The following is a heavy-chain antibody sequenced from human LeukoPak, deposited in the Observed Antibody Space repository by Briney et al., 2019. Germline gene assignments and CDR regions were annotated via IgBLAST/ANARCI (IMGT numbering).Heavy chain of an antibody. CDR1: GGSISSNSYY. J-gene: IGHJ5*02. CDR3: ARGTIFGLDWFDP. Sequence: TSETLSLTCTVSGGSISSNSYYWSWIRQPAGKGLEWIGRIYTSGSTNYNPSLKSRVTMSVDTSKNQFSLKLRSVTAADTAVYYCARGTIFGLDWFDPWGQGTLVTVSS. V-gene: IGHV4-61*02. D-gene: IGHD3-3*01. CDR2: IYTSGST.